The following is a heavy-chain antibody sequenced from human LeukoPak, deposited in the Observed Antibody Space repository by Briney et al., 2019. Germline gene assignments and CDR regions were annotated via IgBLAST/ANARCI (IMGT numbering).Heavy chain of an antibody. CDR1: GGSISSYY. D-gene: IGHD6-19*01. J-gene: IGHJ4*02. CDR3: ARLTASDSSGVDY. CDR2: IYYSGST. Sequence: KPSETLSLTCTVSGGSISSYYRSWIRQPPGKGLEWIGYIYYSGSTNYNPSLKSRVTISVDTSKNQFSLKLSSVTAADTAVYYCARLTASDSSGVDYWGQGTLVTVSS. V-gene: IGHV4-59*08.